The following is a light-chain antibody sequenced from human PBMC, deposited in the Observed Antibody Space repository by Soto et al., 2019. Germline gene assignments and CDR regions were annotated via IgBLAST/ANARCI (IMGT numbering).Light chain of an antibody. V-gene: IGKV1-6*01. CDR2: AAS. CDR3: QQGDGFPGT. J-gene: IGKJ4*01. Sequence: AIQLTQSPSSLSASVGARVTITCRASQGIYNSLAWFQQIPGKAPKLLVYAASSLQSGVPSRFSGSGSGTDFTLTISSLEPDDFGTYYCQQGDGFPGTFGGGTKVDTK. CDR1: QGIYNS.